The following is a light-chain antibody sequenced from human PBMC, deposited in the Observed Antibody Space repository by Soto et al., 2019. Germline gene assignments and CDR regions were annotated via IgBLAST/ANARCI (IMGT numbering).Light chain of an antibody. CDR1: QSISSY. V-gene: IGKV1-39*01. Sequence: DIQMTQSPSSLSASVGDRVTITCRASQSISSYLNWYQQKPGKAPEILIYAASNLQSGVPSRFSGSGSGTDFTLTISSLQPEDFATYYCQQTYNTPRTFGQGTKLEIK. J-gene: IGKJ2*01. CDR2: AAS. CDR3: QQTYNTPRT.